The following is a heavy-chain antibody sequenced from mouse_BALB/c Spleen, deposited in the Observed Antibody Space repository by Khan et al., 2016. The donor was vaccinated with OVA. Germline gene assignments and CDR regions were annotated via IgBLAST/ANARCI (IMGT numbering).Heavy chain of an antibody. D-gene: IGHD2-1*01. V-gene: IGHV1-7*01. CDR1: GYTFTTYW. J-gene: IGHJ3*01. Sequence: VQLVESGAELAKPGASVKMSCKASGYTFTTYWMHWVKQRPGQGLEWIGYIDPSTGYTEYNQKFKDKATLTTDTSSNTAYMQLTSLTSEDSAGYYCARRGLDGIFAYWGQGTLVTVSA. CDR2: IDPSTGYT. CDR3: ARRGLDGIFAY.